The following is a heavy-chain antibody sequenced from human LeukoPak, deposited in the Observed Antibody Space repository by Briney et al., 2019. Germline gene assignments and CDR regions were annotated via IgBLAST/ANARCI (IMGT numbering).Heavy chain of an antibody. Sequence: ASVKVSCKASGYTFTGYYMHWVRQAPGQGLEWMGWINPNSGGTNYAQKFQGRVTMTRDTSISTAYMELSRLRSDDTAVYYCARDVGYDSYYYYYMDVWGKGTTVTVSS. V-gene: IGHV1-2*02. CDR3: ARDVGYDSYYYYYMDV. J-gene: IGHJ6*03. D-gene: IGHD5-12*01. CDR1: GYTFTGYY. CDR2: INPNSGGT.